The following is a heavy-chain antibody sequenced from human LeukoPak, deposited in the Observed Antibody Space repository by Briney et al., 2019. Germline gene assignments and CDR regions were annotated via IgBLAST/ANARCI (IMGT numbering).Heavy chain of an antibody. D-gene: IGHD2-2*01. CDR3: ARQSIVVVPAAFRDY. J-gene: IGHJ4*02. CDR1: GGSISSSSYY. V-gene: IGHV4-39*01. Sequence: SETLSLTCTVSGGSISSSSYYWGWIRQPPGKGLEWIGSIYYSGSTYYNPSLKSRVTISVDTSKNQFPLKLSSVTAADTAVYYCARQSIVVVPAAFRDYWGQGTLVTVSS. CDR2: IYYSGST.